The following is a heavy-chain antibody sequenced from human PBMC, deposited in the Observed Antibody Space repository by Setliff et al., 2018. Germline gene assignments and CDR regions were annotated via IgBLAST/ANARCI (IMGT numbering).Heavy chain of an antibody. CDR3: RQAVVGRGVFDI. V-gene: IGHV4-34*01. D-gene: IGHD1-1*01. CDR1: GESFDTYY. CDR2: INQSGSG. Sequence: PSETLSLTCNVYGESFDTYYWSWIRQPPGKGLEWFGEINQSGSGDYNPSFKGRVTISVDTSKKQFSLTLRYVTAADTALYYCRQAVVGRGVFDIWGQGTVVT. J-gene: IGHJ3*02.